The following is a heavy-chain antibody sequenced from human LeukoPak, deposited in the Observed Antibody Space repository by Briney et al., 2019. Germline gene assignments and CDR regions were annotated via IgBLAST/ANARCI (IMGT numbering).Heavy chain of an antibody. J-gene: IGHJ5*02. CDR3: AGGRQLDPNNWFDR. CDR1: GYTFTIYG. V-gene: IGHV1-18*01. CDR2: ISAYNGNT. D-gene: IGHD6-6*01. Sequence: GASVKLSCKASGYTFTIYGISWVRQAPGQGLEGMGWISAYNGNTNYAQKLQGRVTMTTDTSTSTAYMELRSLRSDDSAVYYCAGGRQLDPNNWFDRWGQGTLVTVSS.